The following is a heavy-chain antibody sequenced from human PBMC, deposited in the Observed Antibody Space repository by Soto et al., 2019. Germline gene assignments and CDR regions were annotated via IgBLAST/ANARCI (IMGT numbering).Heavy chain of an antibody. J-gene: IGHJ4*02. CDR2: VYYSGIT. Sequence: TXSLTGTLSVCSIIIGDYYWDWIRQNPRKGLEWIGYVYYSGITYYNPSLKSRATISVDTSKSQVSLKLRSVTAADTDVYYCARGVWVQYGFESWGQGTRVTVSS. V-gene: IGHV4-31*03. D-gene: IGHD3-16*01. CDR1: VCSIIIGDYY. CDR3: ARGVWVQYGFES.